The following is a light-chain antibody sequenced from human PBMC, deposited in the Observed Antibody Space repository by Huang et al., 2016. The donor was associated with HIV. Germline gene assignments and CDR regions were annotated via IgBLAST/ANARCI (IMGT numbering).Light chain of an antibody. V-gene: IGKV2-30*02. J-gene: IGKJ4*01. CDR3: MQGTHWPLT. Sequence: DVVMTQSPLSLPVTLGQPASISCRSSQSLLHSDGNTYLIWLQQRPGNSPRRLIYKVSNRDSGVPDRFSSSGSGSDFTLRISRVEPEDVGVYYCMQGTHWPLTFGGGTKVEIK. CDR1: QSLLHSDGNTY. CDR2: KVS.